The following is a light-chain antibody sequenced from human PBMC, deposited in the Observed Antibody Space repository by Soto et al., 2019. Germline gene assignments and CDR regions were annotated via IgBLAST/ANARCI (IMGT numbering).Light chain of an antibody. CDR3: QVWDIMTDNYV. J-gene: IGLJ1*01. CDR2: YDS. Sequence: SYELTQPPSVSVAPEKTATITCGGNNIGNKRVHWYRQKPGQAPVLLISYDSDRPSGIPERFSGSNSENTATLTIGRVEDGDEADYYCQVWDIMTDNYVFGSGTKLTVL. CDR1: NIGNKR. V-gene: IGLV3-21*04.